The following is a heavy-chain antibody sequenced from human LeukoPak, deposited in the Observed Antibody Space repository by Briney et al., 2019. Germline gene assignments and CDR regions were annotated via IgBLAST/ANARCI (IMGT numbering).Heavy chain of an antibody. CDR3: ARFGYYGSGSYPG. CDR1: FGSISTYY. J-gene: IGHJ4*02. D-gene: IGHD3-10*01. V-gene: IGHV4-59*06. CDR2: IYYSGST. Sequence: SETLSLTCTVSFGSISTYYWSWIRQPAGKGLEWIGYIYYSGSTYYNPSLKSRVTISVDTSKNQFSLKLSSVTAADTAVYYCARFGYYGSGSYPGWGQGTLVTVSS.